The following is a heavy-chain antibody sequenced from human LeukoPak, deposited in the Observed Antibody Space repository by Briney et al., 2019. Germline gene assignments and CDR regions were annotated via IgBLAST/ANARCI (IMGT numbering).Heavy chain of an antibody. J-gene: IGHJ4*02. CDR3: AKDSYSKGDY. CDR1: GFTFSSYS. Sequence: GGSLRLSCAASGFTFSSYSMNWVRQAPGKGLEWVSSISSSSSYIYYADSVKGRLTISRDNAQNSFYLQMNSLETDDTAVYYCAKDSYSKGDYWGQGTLVTVSS. V-gene: IGHV3-21*01. D-gene: IGHD4-11*01. CDR2: ISSSSSYI.